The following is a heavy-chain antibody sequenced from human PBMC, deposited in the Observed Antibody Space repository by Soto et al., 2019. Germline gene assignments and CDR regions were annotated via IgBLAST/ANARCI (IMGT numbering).Heavy chain of an antibody. CDR2: IIPIFGTA. D-gene: IGHD5-18*01. J-gene: IGHJ4*02. CDR3: ARVPQGYSYGSPKNYYFDY. Sequence: SVKVSCKTSGGTFSSYAISWVRQAPGQGLEWMGGIIPIFGTANYAQKFQGRVTITADKSTSTAYMELSSLRSEDTAVYYCARVPQGYSYGSPKNYYFDYWGQGTLVTVSS. V-gene: IGHV1-69*06. CDR1: GGTFSSYA.